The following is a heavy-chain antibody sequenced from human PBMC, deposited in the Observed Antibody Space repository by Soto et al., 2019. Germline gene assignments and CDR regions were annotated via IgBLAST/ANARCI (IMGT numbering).Heavy chain of an antibody. CDR1: GYTFSSYG. J-gene: IGHJ4*02. CDR2: ISGYNGNT. CDR3: ATIPYDFWSGNDY. Sequence: ASVKVSCKASGYTFSSYGISWVRQAPGQGLEWMGWISGYNGNTNYNPSLKSRVTISVDTSKNQFSLKLSSVTAADTAVYYCATIPYDFWSGNDYWGQGTLVTVSS. V-gene: IGHV1-18*01. D-gene: IGHD3-3*01.